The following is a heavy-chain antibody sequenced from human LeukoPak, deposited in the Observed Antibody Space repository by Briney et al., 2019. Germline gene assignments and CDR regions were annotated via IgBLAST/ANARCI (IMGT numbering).Heavy chain of an antibody. D-gene: IGHD3-10*01. Sequence: SETLSLTCAVYGGSFSGYYWSWIRQPPGKGLEWIGEINHSGSTNYNPSLKSRVTISVDTPKNQFSLKLSSVTAADTAVYYCARGLYYYGSGSYIYYYYYMDVWGKGTTVTVSS. CDR1: GGSFSGYY. J-gene: IGHJ6*03. CDR3: ARGLYYYGSGSYIYYYYYMDV. CDR2: INHSGST. V-gene: IGHV4-34*01.